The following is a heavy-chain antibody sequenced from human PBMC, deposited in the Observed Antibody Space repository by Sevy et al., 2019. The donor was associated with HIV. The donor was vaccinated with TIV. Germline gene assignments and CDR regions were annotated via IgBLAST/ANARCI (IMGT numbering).Heavy chain of an antibody. D-gene: IGHD3-10*01. CDR2: ISSSSSTI. J-gene: IGHJ6*03. CDR1: GFTFSSYS. Sequence: GGSLRLSCAASGFTFSSYSMNWVRQAPGKGLEWVSYISSSSSTIYYAHSVKGRFTISRDNAKNSLYLQMNSLRDEDTAVYYCARDRAQFRESLYYMDVWGKGTTVTVSS. V-gene: IGHV3-48*02. CDR3: ARDRAQFRESLYYMDV.